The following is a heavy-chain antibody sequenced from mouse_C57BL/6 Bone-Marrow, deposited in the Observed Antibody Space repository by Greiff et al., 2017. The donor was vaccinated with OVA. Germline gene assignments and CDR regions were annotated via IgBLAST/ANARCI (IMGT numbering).Heavy chain of an antibody. CDR1: GFSLTSYA. CDR3: ASEGVYYYGSSSFAY. CDR2: IWTGGGT. J-gene: IGHJ3*01. D-gene: IGHD1-1*01. V-gene: IGHV2-9-1*01. Sequence: QVQLKESGPGLVAPSQSLSITCTVSGFSLTSYAISWVRQPPGKGLEWLGVIWTGGGTNYNSALKSRLSISKDNTKSQVFLKMNSLQTDDTARYYCASEGVYYYGSSSFAYWGQGTLVTVSA.